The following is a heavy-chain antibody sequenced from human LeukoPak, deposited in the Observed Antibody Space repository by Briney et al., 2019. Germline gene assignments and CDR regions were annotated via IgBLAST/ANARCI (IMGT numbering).Heavy chain of an antibody. CDR2: INPNSGGT. J-gene: IGHJ4*02. Sequence: ASVKVSCRASGYTFTGYYMHWVRQAPGQGLEWMGRINPNSGGTNYAQKFQGRVTMTRDTSISTAYMELSRLRSDDTAVYYCASIGPGYCSGGGCFDYWGQGTLVTVSS. D-gene: IGHD2-15*01. CDR3: ASIGPGYCSGGGCFDY. CDR1: GYTFTGYY. V-gene: IGHV1-2*06.